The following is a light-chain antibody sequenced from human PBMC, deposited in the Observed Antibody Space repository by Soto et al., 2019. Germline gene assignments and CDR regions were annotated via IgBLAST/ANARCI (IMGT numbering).Light chain of an antibody. Sequence: QSVLTQPASVSGSPGQSITISCTGTGSDIGGYTYVSWYQQHPGKAPKLMIRDVNNRPSGVSNRFSGAKSGNPASLAISGLQADDEAEYYCTSYTSRTTLIFGGGTQLTVL. CDR1: GSDIGGYTY. CDR3: TSYTSRTTLI. CDR2: DVN. V-gene: IGLV2-14*01. J-gene: IGLJ2*01.